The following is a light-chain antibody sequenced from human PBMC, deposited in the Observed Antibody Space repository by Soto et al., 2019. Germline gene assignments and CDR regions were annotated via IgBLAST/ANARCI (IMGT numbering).Light chain of an antibody. CDR1: QSVSTTY. CDR2: GAS. Sequence: EIVLTQSQGTLSLSPGERATLSCRASQSVSTTYLAWYQQKPGQAPRLLIYGASSRATGIXDRXXXSGXGXXXXXXXXXXEPEDFAVYYCQQYGSSPWTFGQGTKVEIK. J-gene: IGKJ1*01. CDR3: QQYGSSPWT. V-gene: IGKV3-20*01.